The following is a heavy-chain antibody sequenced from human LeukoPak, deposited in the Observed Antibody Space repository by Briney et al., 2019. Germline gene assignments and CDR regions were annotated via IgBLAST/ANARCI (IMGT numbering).Heavy chain of an antibody. Sequence: GGSLRPSCAASGFTLSSYWMHWVRQAPGKWLVWVSRINSDGSTINYADSVKGRFTISRDKARNTLYLQMNGLRAEDTAVYYCVRGGSGYGNFDSWGQGTLVTVSS. D-gene: IGHD5-12*01. CDR1: GFTLSSYW. CDR2: INSDGSTI. V-gene: IGHV3-74*01. CDR3: VRGGSGYGNFDS. J-gene: IGHJ4*02.